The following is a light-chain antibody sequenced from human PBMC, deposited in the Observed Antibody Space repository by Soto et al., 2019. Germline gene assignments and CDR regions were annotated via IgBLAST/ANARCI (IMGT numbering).Light chain of an antibody. Sequence: EIVLTQSPGTLSLSPGERATLSCRASQSISGNYLAWYRLKSGQAPKLLIYRASSRATGIPDRFSGSGSGTDFTLSVSRMEPEEFALYYCRHDVGSPRTFGQGTRVDFK. CDR3: RHDVGSPRT. CDR2: RAS. CDR1: QSISGNY. V-gene: IGKV3-20*01. J-gene: IGKJ1*01.